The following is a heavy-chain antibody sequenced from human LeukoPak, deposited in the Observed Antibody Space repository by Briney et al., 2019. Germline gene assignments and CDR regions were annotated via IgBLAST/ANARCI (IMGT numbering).Heavy chain of an antibody. V-gene: IGHV1-8*03. CDR3: ARDPEGAATTFFDY. CDR1: GYTFTSYD. CDR2: MNPNSGNT. J-gene: IGHJ4*02. Sequence: ASVKVSCKASGYTFTSYDINWVRQATGQGLEWMGWMNPNSGNTGYAQKFQGRVTITRNTSISTAYMELSRLRSDDTAVYYCARDPEGAATTFFDYWGQGTLVTVSS. D-gene: IGHD2/OR15-2a*01.